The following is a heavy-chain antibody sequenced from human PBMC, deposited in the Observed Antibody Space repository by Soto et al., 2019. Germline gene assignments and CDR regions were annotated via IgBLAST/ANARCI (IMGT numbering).Heavy chain of an antibody. CDR3: ASSDAVVVTAPFDY. CDR1: GGSFSSSAYY. D-gene: IGHD2-21*02. J-gene: IGHJ4*02. CDR2: TYYSGRT. Sequence: XTLSLPCTVSGGSFSSSAYYWGWIRQPPGKGLEWIGSTYYSGRTYYSPPLKSRVTISVDTSKNQFSLKVRYVTAPDTALYYCASSDAVVVTAPFDYWGQGTLVPVS. V-gene: IGHV4-39*01.